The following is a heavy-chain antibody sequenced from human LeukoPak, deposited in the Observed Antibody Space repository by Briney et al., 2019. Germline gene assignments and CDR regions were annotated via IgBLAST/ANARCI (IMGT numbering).Heavy chain of an antibody. D-gene: IGHD6-13*01. CDR3: AKVPGSSWPKPSPFDY. J-gene: IGHJ4*02. Sequence: GGSLRLSCAASGFTFSSYAMSWVRQTPGKGLEWVSAISGSGGSTYYADSVKGRFTISRDNSKNTLYLQMNSLRAEDTAVYCCAKVPGSSWPKPSPFDYWGQGTLVTVSS. CDR1: GFTFSSYA. CDR2: ISGSGGST. V-gene: IGHV3-23*01.